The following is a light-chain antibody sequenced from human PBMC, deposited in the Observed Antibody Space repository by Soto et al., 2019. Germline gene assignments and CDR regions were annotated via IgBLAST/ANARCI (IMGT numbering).Light chain of an antibody. CDR1: QSVSSN. Sequence: EIVMTQSPATLSVSPGERATLSCRASQSVSSNLAWYQQKPGQAPRLLIYGASTRATGIPARFSGSGSGTEFTLTISSLQSKVFAVYYCQQYNNWPLYTFGQGTKLEIK. V-gene: IGKV3-15*01. J-gene: IGKJ2*01. CDR2: GAS. CDR3: QQYNNWPLYT.